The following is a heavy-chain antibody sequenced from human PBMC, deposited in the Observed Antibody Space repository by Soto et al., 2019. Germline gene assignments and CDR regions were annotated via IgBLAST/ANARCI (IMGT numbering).Heavy chain of an antibody. D-gene: IGHD3-9*01. CDR2: ISSDGSYA. V-gene: IGHV3-74*01. CDR1: GFTFSHYW. CDR3: AITFDSLLATAY. J-gene: IGHJ4*02. Sequence: EVQLVESGGGLVQPGGSLRLSCAASGFTFSHYWMYCVRQAPGKGLVCVSRISSDGSYASYADSVKGRFTISRDSAKSTLYLQMTSLRAEDTGVYYWAITFDSLLATAYWGQGTLVTVSS.